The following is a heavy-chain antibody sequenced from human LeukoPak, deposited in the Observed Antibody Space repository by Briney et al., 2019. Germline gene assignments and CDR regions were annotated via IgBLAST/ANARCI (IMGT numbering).Heavy chain of an antibody. Sequence: ASVKISCKASGYTFTGYYMHWVRQAPGQGLEWMGWINPNSGGTSYAQKFQGRVTMTRDTSISTAYMELSRLRSDDTAVYYCARDFLPITMIVVVITTSDWFDPWGQGTLVTVSS. V-gene: IGHV1-2*02. CDR3: ARDFLPITMIVVVITTSDWFDP. CDR2: INPNSGGT. D-gene: IGHD3-22*01. CDR1: GYTFTGYY. J-gene: IGHJ5*02.